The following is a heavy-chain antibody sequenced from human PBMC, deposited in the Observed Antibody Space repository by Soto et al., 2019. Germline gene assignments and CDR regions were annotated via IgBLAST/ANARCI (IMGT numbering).Heavy chain of an antibody. CDR2: ISSSGSTA. Sequence: PGGSLRLSCAASGFTFSRCELHWVRQAPGKGLEWISYISSSGSTAYYASSVEGRFTISRDNANNSVYLQMDSLRAEDTALYYCTSAAWFPSLSFYWGQGALVTVSS. J-gene: IGHJ4*02. CDR1: GFTFSRCE. D-gene: IGHD3-10*01. V-gene: IGHV3-48*03. CDR3: TSAAWFPSLSFY.